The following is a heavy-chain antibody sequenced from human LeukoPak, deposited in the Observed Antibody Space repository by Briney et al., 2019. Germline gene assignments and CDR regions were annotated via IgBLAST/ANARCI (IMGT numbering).Heavy chain of an antibody. V-gene: IGHV3-23*01. CDR3: AKDRWSRDGYNYDGKGDY. CDR1: GFTFSSYA. CDR2: ISGSGGST. J-gene: IGHJ4*02. D-gene: IGHD5-24*01. Sequence: PGGSLRLSCAAYGFTFSSYAMSWVRQAPGEGLEWVSAISGSGGSTYYADSVKGRFTISRDNSKNTLYLQMNSLRAEDTAVYYCAKDRWSRDGYNYDGKGDYWGQGTLVTVSS.